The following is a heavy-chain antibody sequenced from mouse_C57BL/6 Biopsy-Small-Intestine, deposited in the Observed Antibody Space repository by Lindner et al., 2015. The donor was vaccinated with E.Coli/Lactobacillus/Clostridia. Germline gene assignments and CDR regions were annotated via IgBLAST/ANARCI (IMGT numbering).Heavy chain of an antibody. J-gene: IGHJ2*01. CDR2: IYPGDGDT. Sequence: VQLQESGPELVKPGASVKISCKASGYVFSSSWMNWVKKRPGKGLEWIGRIYPGDGDTNYNGKFKGKATLTADKSSSTAYMQLRSLTSEDSAAYFCASFISVVASFDYWGQGTIVTVSS. D-gene: IGHD1-1*01. CDR3: ASFISVVASFDY. V-gene: IGHV1-82*01. CDR1: GYVFSSSW.